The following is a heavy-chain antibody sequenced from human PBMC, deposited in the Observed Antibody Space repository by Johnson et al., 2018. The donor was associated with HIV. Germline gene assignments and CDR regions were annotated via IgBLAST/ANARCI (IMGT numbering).Heavy chain of an antibody. Sequence: MLLVESGGGVVRPGGSLRLSCAASGFTFDDYGMSWVRQAPGKGLEWVSGINWNGGNTGYADSMKGRFAISRDNSKNTLYLQMNSLRAEDTAVYYCAKVIARSNYYGSGSYRDPGAFDIWGQGTMVTVSS. J-gene: IGHJ3*02. D-gene: IGHD3-10*01. CDR2: INWNGGNT. CDR3: AKVIARSNYYGSGSYRDPGAFDI. V-gene: IGHV3-20*04. CDR1: GFTFDDYG.